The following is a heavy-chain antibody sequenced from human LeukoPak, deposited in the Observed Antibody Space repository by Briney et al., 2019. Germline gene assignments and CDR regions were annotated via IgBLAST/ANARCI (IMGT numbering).Heavy chain of an antibody. V-gene: IGHV1-46*01. J-gene: IGHJ4*02. CDR1: GYTFTSYY. Sequence: GASVKVSCKASGYTFTSYYMHWVRQAPGQGLEWLGIINPSDGSTTYAQKFQGRVTMTRDTSTSTVYMELSSLRSEDTAVYYCARVLDRWSGYFDCWGQGTLVTVSS. CDR2: INPSDGST. D-gene: IGHD3-3*01. CDR3: ARVLDRWSGYFDC.